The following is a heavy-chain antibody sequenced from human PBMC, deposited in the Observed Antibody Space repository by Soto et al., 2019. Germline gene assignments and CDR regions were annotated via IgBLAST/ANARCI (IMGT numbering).Heavy chain of an antibody. CDR1: GYSISSGYY. V-gene: IGHV4-38-2*01. Sequence: SETLSLTCAVSGYSISSGYYWGWIRQPPGMGLEWIGSIYHSGSTYYNPSLKSRVTISVDTSKNQFSLKLSSVTAADTAVYYCASIAARPEKGLGPTRFDPWGQGTLVTVSS. D-gene: IGHD6-6*01. CDR3: ASIAARPEKGLGPTRFDP. CDR2: IYHSGST. J-gene: IGHJ5*02.